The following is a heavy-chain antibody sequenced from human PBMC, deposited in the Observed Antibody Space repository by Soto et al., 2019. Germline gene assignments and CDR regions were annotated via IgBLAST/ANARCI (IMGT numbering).Heavy chain of an antibody. D-gene: IGHD3-22*01. CDR2: INPNSGGT. J-gene: IGHJ3*02. CDR3: ARGGFTMIVVATSDAFDI. Sequence: ASVKVSCKAIGYGFTRHYIHWVRQAPGQGLEWMGWINPNSGGTNYAQKFQGWVTMTRDTSISTAYMELSRLRSDDTAVYYCARGGFTMIVVATSDAFDIWGQGTMVTVSS. V-gene: IGHV1-2*04. CDR1: GYGFTRHY.